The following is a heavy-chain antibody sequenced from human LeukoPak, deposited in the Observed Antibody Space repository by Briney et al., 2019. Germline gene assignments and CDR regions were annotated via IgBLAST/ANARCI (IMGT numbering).Heavy chain of an antibody. J-gene: IGHJ5*02. D-gene: IGHD2-2*01. V-gene: IGHV3-30*04. Sequence: GGSLRLSCAASGFTFSSYAMHWVRQAPGKGLEWVAVISYDGSNKYHADSVKGRFTISRDNSKNTLYLQMNSLRAEDTAVYYCAKGVVPAAIPSRDWFDPWGQGTLVTVSS. CDR2: ISYDGSNK. CDR3: AKGVVPAAIPSRDWFDP. CDR1: GFTFSSYA.